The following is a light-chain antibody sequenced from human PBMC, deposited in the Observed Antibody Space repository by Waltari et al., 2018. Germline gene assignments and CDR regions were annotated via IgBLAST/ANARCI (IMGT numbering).Light chain of an antibody. CDR3: MQARPAPWT. J-gene: IGKJ1*01. CDR2: LVS. V-gene: IGKV2-28*01. Sequence: DIVMTQSPLSLSVTPGEPASISCRSSQSLLHSSGNTFLDWYLQKPGQSPQLLIYLVSDRTSGNPARFSGSGSGTDFELENYRVEAADVVVYCCMQARPAPWTLSQGTTVEIK. CDR1: QSLLHSSGNTF.